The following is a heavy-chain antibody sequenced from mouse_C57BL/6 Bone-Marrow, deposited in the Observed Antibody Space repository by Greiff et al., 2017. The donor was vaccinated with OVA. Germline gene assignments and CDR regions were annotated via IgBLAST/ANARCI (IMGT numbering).Heavy chain of an antibody. J-gene: IGHJ1*03. V-gene: IGHV1-64*01. CDR1: GYTFTSYW. CDR2: IHPNSGST. D-gene: IGHD1-1*01. CDR3: ARSGSSYWYFDV. Sequence: QVQLKQPGAELVKPGASVTLSCKASGYTFTSYWMHWVKQRPGQGLEWIGMIHPNSGSTNYNEKFKSKATLTVDKSSSTAYMQLSSLTSEDSAVYYCARSGSSYWYFDVWGTGTTVTVSS.